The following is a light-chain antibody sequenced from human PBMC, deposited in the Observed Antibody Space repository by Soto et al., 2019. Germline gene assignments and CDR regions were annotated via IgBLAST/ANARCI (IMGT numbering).Light chain of an antibody. CDR1: SSDVGDYDY. CDR2: EVS. V-gene: IGLV2-14*01. CDR3: SSYRSRGALV. J-gene: IGLJ3*02. Sequence: QSVLTQPASVSGSPGQSITISCTGTSSDVGDYDYVSWYQQHPGKAPKLMIYEVSNRPSGVSNRFSGSKSGNTASLTISGLQAEDEAEFYCSSYRSRGALVFGGGTKVTVL.